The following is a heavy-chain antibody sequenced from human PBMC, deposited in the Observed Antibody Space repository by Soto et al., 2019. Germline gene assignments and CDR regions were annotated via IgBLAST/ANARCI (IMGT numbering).Heavy chain of an antibody. V-gene: IGHV2-5*02. J-gene: IGHJ5*02. CDR2: IYWDDDK. CDR3: AHRRAYCSGGTCYSIWFDP. CDR1: GFSLSTSGVG. Sequence: SGPTLVYPTQTLTMTCTFSGFSLSTSGVGVGWIRQPPGKALEWLALIYWDDDKRYSPSLKSRLTITKDTSKNQVVLTMTNMDSLDTATYYCAHRRAYCSGGTCYSIWFDPWGQ. D-gene: IGHD2-15*01.